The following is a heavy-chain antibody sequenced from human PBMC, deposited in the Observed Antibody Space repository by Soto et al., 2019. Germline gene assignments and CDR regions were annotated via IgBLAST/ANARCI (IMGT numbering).Heavy chain of an antibody. D-gene: IGHD2-2*01. CDR1: GDPLHIGGYY. Sequence: TLSLTCSVSGDPLHIGGYYWTWIRQRPGEGLEWMGYIYYTGKTYYNPSLESRLTMSVDRSKNQFSLKLNSVTAADTAVYYCGRDLTSNANCIDPWGQGTLVTVSS. J-gene: IGHJ5*02. CDR3: GRDLTSNANCIDP. CDR2: IYYTGKT. V-gene: IGHV4-31*03.